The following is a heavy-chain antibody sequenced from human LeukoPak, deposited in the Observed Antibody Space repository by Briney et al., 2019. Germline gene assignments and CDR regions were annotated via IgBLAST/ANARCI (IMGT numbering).Heavy chain of an antibody. V-gene: IGHV1-8*01. Sequence: EASVKVSCKASGYTFTSYDINWVRQATGQGLEWMGWMNPNSGNTGYAQKFQGRVTTTRNTSISTAYMELSSLRSEDTAVYYCAITYGSGSSHFDYWGQGTLVTVSS. CDR2: MNPNSGNT. CDR3: AITYGSGSSHFDY. J-gene: IGHJ4*02. D-gene: IGHD3-10*01. CDR1: GYTFTSYD.